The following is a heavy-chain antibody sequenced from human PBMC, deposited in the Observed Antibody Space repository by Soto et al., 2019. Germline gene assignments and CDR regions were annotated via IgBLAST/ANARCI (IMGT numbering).Heavy chain of an antibody. Sequence: SETLSLTCTVSGGSISSYYWSWIRQPPGKGLEWIGYIYYSGSTNYNPSLKSRVTISVDTSKNQFSLKLSSVTAADTAVYYCERDRREFYTKCFVDYWGQGTLVTVSS. CDR3: ERDRREFYTKCFVDY. CDR2: IYYSGST. V-gene: IGHV4-59*12. CDR1: GGSISSYY. J-gene: IGHJ4*02. D-gene: IGHD3-16*01.